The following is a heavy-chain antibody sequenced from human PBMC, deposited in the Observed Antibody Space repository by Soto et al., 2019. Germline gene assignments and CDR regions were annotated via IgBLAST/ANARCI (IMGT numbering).Heavy chain of an antibody. V-gene: IGHV3-33*01. CDR1: GVIFSGYG. J-gene: IGHJ4*02. CDR3: ASDGVGDTVFFGYFDY. Sequence: QVQLVESGGGVVQPGRSLRLSCVAPGVIFSGYGMHWVRQAPGKGLEWVAIIRFDGSNIYYADSVKGRFTISRDNSKNTLYLQMNSLRAEVTAVYYCASDGVGDTVFFGYFDYWGQGALVTVSS. D-gene: IGHD1-26*01. CDR2: IRFDGSNI.